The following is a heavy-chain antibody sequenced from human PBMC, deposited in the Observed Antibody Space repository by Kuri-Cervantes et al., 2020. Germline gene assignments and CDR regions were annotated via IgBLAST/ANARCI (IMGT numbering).Heavy chain of an antibody. CDR2: ISGSGGST. CDR3: ANPPIAVAGTSNY. J-gene: IGHJ4*02. Sequence: GGSLRLSCAASGFTFSSYAMSWVRQAPGKGLEWVSAISGSGGSTYYADSVKGRFTISRDNSKNTLYLQMNSLRAEDTAIYYCANPPIAVAGTSNYWGQGTLVTVSS. D-gene: IGHD6-19*01. V-gene: IGHV3-23*01. CDR1: GFTFSSYA.